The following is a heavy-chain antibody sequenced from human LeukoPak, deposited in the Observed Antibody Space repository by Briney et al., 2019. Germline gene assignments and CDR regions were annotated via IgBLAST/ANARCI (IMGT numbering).Heavy chain of an antibody. CDR2: ISSSGSTI. Sequence: GGSLRLSCAASGFTFSSLEMNWVRQAPGKGLEWVSYISSSGSTIHYADSLKGRFTISRDNAKNSLYLQMNSLKTEDTAVYYCNTGLGLTLLRRDFDLWGRGTLVTVSS. J-gene: IGHJ2*01. CDR3: NTGLGLTLLRRDFDL. D-gene: IGHD4-17*01. CDR1: GFTFSSLE. V-gene: IGHV3-48*03.